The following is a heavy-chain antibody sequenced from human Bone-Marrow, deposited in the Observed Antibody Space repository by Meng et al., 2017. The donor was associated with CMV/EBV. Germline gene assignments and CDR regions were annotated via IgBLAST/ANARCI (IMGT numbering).Heavy chain of an antibody. J-gene: IGHJ6*02. V-gene: IGHV3-48*03. CDR1: GFTFSSYE. CDR2: ISSSGSTI. D-gene: IGHD6-13*01. CDR3: ARKLGRFRSSWHRGMDV. Sequence: GESLKISCAASGFTFSSYEMNWVRQAPGKGLEWVSYISSSGSTIYYADSVKGRFTISRDNAKNALYLQMNSPRAEDTAVYYCARKLGRFRSSWHRGMDVWGQGTTVTVSS.